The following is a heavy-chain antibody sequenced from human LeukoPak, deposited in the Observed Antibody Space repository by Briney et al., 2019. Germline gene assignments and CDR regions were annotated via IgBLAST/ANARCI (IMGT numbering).Heavy chain of an antibody. CDR1: GFTFTSYY. D-gene: IGHD3-22*01. Sequence: GASVKLSCTASGFTFTSYYMIWVRQAPGQGLEWMGIINTRTGSTSYSEKFQGRVTMTRDMSTSTGYMELSSMRSEYTALYCWARGVHVRVYDSNPHYGHYWGQGTLVTVSS. CDR2: INTRTGST. V-gene: IGHV1-46*01. CDR3: ARGVHVRVYDSNPHYGHY. J-gene: IGHJ4*02.